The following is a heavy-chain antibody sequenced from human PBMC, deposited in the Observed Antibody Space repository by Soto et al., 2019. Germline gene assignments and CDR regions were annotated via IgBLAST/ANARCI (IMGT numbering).Heavy chain of an antibody. CDR2: ISSNGGST. J-gene: IGHJ5*02. CDR3: VKEVRYYYDSSGYYYDWFDP. V-gene: IGHV3-64D*08. CDR1: GFTFSSYA. Sequence: SGGSLRLSCSASGFTFSSYAMHWVRQAPGKGLEYVSAISSNGGSTYYADSVKGRFTISRDNSKNTLYLQMSSLRAEDTAVYYCVKEVRYYYDSSGYYYDWFDPWGQGTLVTVSS. D-gene: IGHD3-22*01.